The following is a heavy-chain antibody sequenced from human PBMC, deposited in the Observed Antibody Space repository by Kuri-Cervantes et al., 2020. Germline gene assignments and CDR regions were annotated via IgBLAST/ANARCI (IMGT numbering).Heavy chain of an antibody. CDR1: GGSFSGYY. CDR2: INHSGST. J-gene: IGHJ4*02. CDR3: ARVTWNDMIY. Sequence: SQTLSLTCAVYGGSFSGYYWSWIRQPPGKGLEWIGEINHSGSTNYNPSLKSRVTISVDTSKNQFSLKLSSVIAADTAMYYCARVTWNDMIYWGQGTLVTVSS. D-gene: IGHD1-1*01. V-gene: IGHV4-34*01.